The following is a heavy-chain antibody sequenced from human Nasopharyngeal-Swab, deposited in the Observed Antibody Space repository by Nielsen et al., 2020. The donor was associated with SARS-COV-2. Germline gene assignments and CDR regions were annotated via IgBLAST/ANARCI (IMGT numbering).Heavy chain of an antibody. CDR1: GGTFSSYA. CDR3: ARGITILHAFDI. CDR2: IIPIFGTA. Sequence: SVKVSCKDSGGTFSSYAISWVRQAPGQGLEWMGGIIPIFGTANYAQKFQGRVTITADESTSTAYMELSSLRSEDTAVYYCARGITILHAFDIWGQGTMVTVSS. V-gene: IGHV1-69*13. J-gene: IGHJ3*02. D-gene: IGHD3-3*01.